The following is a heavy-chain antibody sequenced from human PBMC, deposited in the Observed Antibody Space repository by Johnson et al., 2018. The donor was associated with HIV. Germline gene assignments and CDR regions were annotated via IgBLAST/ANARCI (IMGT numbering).Heavy chain of an antibody. D-gene: IGHD6-6*01. J-gene: IGHJ3*02. CDR2: IKQDGSEK. V-gene: IGHV3-7*01. CDR1: GFTFDDYG. CDR3: AKGPEGGIAARRGAFDI. Sequence: VQLVESGGGVVRPGGSLRLSCAASGFTFDDYGMSWVRQAPGKGLEWVANIKQDGSEKYYVDSVKGRFTISRDNAKNSLSLQMNSLRAEDTAVFYCAKGPEGGIAARRGAFDIWGPGTMVTVSS.